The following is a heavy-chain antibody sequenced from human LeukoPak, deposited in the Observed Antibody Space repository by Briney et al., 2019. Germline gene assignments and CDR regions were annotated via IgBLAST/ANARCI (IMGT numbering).Heavy chain of an antibody. CDR3: ANRVVTAGGLDYFDY. Sequence: SVKVSCKASGGTFSSYAIGWVRQAPGRGLEWMGRIIPILGIANYAQKFQGRVTITADKSTSTAYMELSSLRSEDTAVYYCANRVVTAGGLDYFDYWGQGTLVTVSS. CDR2: IIPILGIA. D-gene: IGHD2-21*02. V-gene: IGHV1-69*04. CDR1: GGTFSSYA. J-gene: IGHJ4*02.